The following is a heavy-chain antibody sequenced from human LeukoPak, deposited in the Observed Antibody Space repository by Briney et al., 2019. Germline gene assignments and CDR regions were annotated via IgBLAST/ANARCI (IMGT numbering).Heavy chain of an antibody. V-gene: IGHV3-49*04. D-gene: IGHD6-13*01. Sequence: GGSLRLSCTGSGFTFSDYAINWVRQAPGKGLEWVGFIRSKAYGGTTENAASVEGRFAISRDDSKTIAYLQLNSLKTEDTAVYYCSRSGAGRDYFDYWGQGTLVTVSS. CDR3: SRSGAGRDYFDY. CDR2: IRSKAYGGTT. CDR1: GFTFSDYA. J-gene: IGHJ4*02.